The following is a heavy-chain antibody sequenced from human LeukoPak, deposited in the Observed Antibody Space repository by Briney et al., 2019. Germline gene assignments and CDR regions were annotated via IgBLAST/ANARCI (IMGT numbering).Heavy chain of an antibody. CDR3: AKDFTRIRYSHGYSWDYGMDV. CDR2: ISSMGGST. CDR1: GFTFSSYA. D-gene: IGHD1-26*01. J-gene: IGHJ6*02. V-gene: IGHV3-23*01. Sequence: GASLRLSCTPSGFTFSSYAMNWVRQSPGKGLEWVSLISSMGGSTYYADSVKGRFIISRDNTRNMLYLEMNNLRAEDPAVYFCAKDFTRIRYSHGYSWDYGMDVWGPGTTVTVSS.